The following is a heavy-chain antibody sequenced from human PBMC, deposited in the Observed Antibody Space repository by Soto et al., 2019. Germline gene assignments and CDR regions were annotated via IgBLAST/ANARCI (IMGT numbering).Heavy chain of an antibody. CDR2: INHSGST. Sequence: QVQLQQWGAGLLKPSETLSLTCAVYGGSFSGYYWSWVRQPPGMGLEWIGEINHSGSTNYKPSLKGRVNISVDTSKIQFSIKMSSVTAADTAVYYCARRVIHSTRRGVTTVRLNWFDPWGQGTLVTVSS. CDR1: GGSFSGYY. CDR3: ARRVIHSTRRGVTTVRLNWFDP. J-gene: IGHJ5*02. V-gene: IGHV4-34*01. D-gene: IGHD4-4*01.